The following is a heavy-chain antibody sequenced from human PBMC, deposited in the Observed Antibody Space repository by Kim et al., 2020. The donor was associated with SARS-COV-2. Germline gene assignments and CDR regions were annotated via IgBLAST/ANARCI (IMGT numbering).Heavy chain of an antibody. V-gene: IGHV1-18*01. Sequence: ASVKVSCKASAYTFTNYAITWVRQAPGQGLEWMGFINTSNGKTNYAQKFQGRVTMTTYTSTRIAYMELGSLRSDDTAVYYCARGGPYHDSSGYRVYYFDYWGQGSLVTVSS. CDR2: INTSNGKT. D-gene: IGHD3-22*01. CDR1: AYTFTNYA. J-gene: IGHJ4*02. CDR3: ARGGPYHDSSGYRVYYFDY.